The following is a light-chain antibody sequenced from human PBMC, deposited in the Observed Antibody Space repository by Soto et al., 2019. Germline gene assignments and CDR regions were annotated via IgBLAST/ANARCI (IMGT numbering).Light chain of an antibody. V-gene: IGLV2-14*01. CDR3: NSYTSSSTLYV. CDR2: EVS. J-gene: IGLJ1*01. Sequence: QSALTQPASVSGSPGQSVTISCTGTSGDIGIYNYVSWYQKHPGKAPKLMIYEVSNRPSGVSNRFSGSKSGNTASLTITGLQAEDEADYYCNSYTSSSTLYVFGTGTKLTVL. CDR1: SGDIGIYNY.